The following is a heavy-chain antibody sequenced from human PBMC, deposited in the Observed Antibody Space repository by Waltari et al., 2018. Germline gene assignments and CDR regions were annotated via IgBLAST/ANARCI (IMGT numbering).Heavy chain of an antibody. Sequence: QVQLQQWGAGLVKPSETPSLTCAFYGGSFTTYYWRWIRQSPGKGLEWVGQIRHGGSAYYNPSLKSRVTMSLDTSKNQLSLKMTSVTAADTAVYYCARHGGYAQDLWGRGTLVTVSS. CDR3: ARHGGYAQDL. CDR1: GGSFTTYY. CDR2: IRHGGSA. J-gene: IGHJ2*01. D-gene: IGHD5-12*01. V-gene: IGHV4-34*02.